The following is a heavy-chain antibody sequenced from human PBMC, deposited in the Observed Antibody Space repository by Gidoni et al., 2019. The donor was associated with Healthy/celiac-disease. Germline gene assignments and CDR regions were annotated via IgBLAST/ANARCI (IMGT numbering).Heavy chain of an antibody. CDR3: ARGLVGLFVG. CDR1: GGSFSGYY. J-gene: IGHJ4*02. V-gene: IGHV4-34*01. CDR2: INHSGST. D-gene: IGHD3-16*01. Sequence: QVQLQQWGAGLLKPSETLSLTCAVYGGSFSGYYWSWIRQPPGKGLEWIGEINHSGSTNYNPSLKSRVTISVDTSKNQFSLKLSSVTAADTAVYYCARGLVGLFVGWGQGTLVTVSS.